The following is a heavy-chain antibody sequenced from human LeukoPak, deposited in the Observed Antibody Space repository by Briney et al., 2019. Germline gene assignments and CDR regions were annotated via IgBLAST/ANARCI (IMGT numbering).Heavy chain of an antibody. CDR2: INAGNGNT. D-gene: IGHD2-2*01. CDR1: GYTFTSYA. V-gene: IGHV1-3*03. Sequence: GASVKVSCKASGYTFTSYAMHWVRQAPGQRLEWMGWINAGNGNTKYSQEFQGRVTITRDTSASTAYMELSSLRSEDMAVYYCARWSVVPAVPFDYWGQGTLVTVSS. CDR3: ARWSVVPAVPFDY. J-gene: IGHJ4*02.